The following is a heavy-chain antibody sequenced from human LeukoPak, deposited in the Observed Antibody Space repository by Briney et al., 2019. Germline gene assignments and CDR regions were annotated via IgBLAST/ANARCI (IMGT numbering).Heavy chain of an antibody. CDR3: AKGSRPGYSYGPREYYYYMDV. CDR1: GFTFSSYG. D-gene: IGHD5-18*01. CDR2: ISGSGGST. J-gene: IGHJ6*03. Sequence: GGSLRLSCAASGFTFSSYGMSWVRQAPGKGLEWVSAISGSGGSTFYADSVKGRFTISRDNSKNTLYLQMNSLRAEDTAVYYCAKGSRPGYSYGPREYYYYMDVWGKGTTVTVSS. V-gene: IGHV3-23*01.